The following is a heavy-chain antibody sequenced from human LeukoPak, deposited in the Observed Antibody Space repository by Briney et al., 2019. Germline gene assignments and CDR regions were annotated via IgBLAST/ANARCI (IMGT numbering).Heavy chain of an antibody. CDR2: IIPIFGTA. CDR3: AREGYCSGGSCRLPQAWFDS. Sequence: ASVKVSCKASGGTFISYAISWVRQAPGQGLEWMGGIIPIFGTANYAQKFQGRVTITADESTSTAYMELSSLRSEDTAVYYCAREGYCSGGSCRLPQAWFDSWGQGTLVTVSS. J-gene: IGHJ5*01. D-gene: IGHD2-15*01. V-gene: IGHV1-69*13. CDR1: GGTFISYA.